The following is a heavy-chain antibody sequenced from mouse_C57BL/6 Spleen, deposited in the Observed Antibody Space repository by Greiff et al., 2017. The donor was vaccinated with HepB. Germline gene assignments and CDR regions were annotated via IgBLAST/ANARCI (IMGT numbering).Heavy chain of an antibody. CDR3: ARYYSNYFYAMDY. J-gene: IGHJ4*01. CDR2: INPNNGGT. Sequence: EVQLQQSGPELVKPGASVKISCKASGYTFTDYYMNWVKQSHGKSLEWIGDINPNNGGTSYNQKVKGKATLTVDKSSSTAYMELRSLTSEDSAVYYCARYYSNYFYAMDYWGQGTSVTVSS. V-gene: IGHV1-26*01. CDR1: GYTFTDYY. D-gene: IGHD2-5*01.